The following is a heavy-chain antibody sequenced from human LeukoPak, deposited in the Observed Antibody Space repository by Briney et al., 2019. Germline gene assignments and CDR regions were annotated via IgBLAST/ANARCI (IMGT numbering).Heavy chain of an antibody. V-gene: IGHV3-7*01. Sequence: GESLKISCTASGFTFSNFWMGWVRQAPGKGLEWVANIKQDETEKFYLGSVKGRFTISRDNAKNSLYLQMNSLRAEDTAVYYCARDPSGDYYDSSGYQTIWGQGTLVTVSS. D-gene: IGHD3-22*01. CDR3: ARDPSGDYYDSSGYQTI. CDR1: GFTFSNFW. J-gene: IGHJ4*02. CDR2: IKQDETEK.